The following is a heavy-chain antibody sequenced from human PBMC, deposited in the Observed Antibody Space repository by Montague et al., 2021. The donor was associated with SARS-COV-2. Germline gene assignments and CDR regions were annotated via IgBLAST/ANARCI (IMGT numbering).Heavy chain of an antibody. J-gene: IGHJ4*02. CDR2: IYSGGST. V-gene: IGHV3-66*01. CDR3: TRDPPGIVASGPGG. Sequence: SLRLSCAASGFTVSNNYMIWVRQAPGKGVELVSLIYSGGSTYYADSVKGRFTISRDSSTNTLFLQMNSLRVEDTAVYYCTRDPPGIVASGPGGWGQGTLVTVSS. D-gene: IGHD6-13*01. CDR1: GFTVSNNY.